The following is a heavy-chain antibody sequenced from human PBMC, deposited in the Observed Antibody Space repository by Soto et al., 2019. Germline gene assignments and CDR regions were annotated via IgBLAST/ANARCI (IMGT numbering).Heavy chain of an antibody. J-gene: IGHJ5*02. V-gene: IGHV1-18*01. CDR2: ISAYNGNT. CDR3: AREGITIFGVVTYNWFDP. CDR1: GYTFTSYG. D-gene: IGHD3-3*01. Sequence: ASVKVSCKASGYTFTSYGISWVRQAPGQGLEWMGWISAYNGNTNYAQKLQGRVTMTTDTSTSTAYMELRSLRSDDTAVYYCAREGITIFGVVTYNWFDPWGQGTLVTVSS.